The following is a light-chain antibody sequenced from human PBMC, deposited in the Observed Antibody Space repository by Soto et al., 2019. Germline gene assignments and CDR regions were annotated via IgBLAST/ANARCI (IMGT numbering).Light chain of an antibody. V-gene: IGKV1-39*01. CDR3: QHSYGTPLT. Sequence: DMEMTQSPSSLSASVGDRVTITCRASQSISNYLNWYQHKPGKIPKLLIYAASSLQSGVPRRFSGSGSGTHFTLTINGLQPEDFATYYCQHSYGTPLTFGGGTKIEIK. CDR2: AAS. CDR1: QSISNY. J-gene: IGKJ4*01.